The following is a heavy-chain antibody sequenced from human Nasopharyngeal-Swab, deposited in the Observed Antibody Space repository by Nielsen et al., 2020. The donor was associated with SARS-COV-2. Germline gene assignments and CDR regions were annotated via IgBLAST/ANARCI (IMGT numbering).Heavy chain of an antibody. CDR2: IYYSGST. Sequence: SETLSLTCTVSGGSISSRNYFWGWIRQPPGKGLEWIGSIYYSGSTYYNPSLKSRVTISVDTSKNQFSLKLNSVTAADTAMYYCARDRGRGVEPFDYWGQGTLVTVSS. V-gene: IGHV4-39*07. CDR1: GGSISSRNYF. D-gene: IGHD1-14*01. CDR3: ARDRGRGVEPFDY. J-gene: IGHJ4*02.